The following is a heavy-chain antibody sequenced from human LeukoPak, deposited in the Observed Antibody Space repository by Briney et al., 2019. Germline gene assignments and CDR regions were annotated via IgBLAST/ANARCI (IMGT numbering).Heavy chain of an antibody. CDR3: ARELWAYCGGDCPSPDAFDI. J-gene: IGHJ3*02. V-gene: IGHV3-74*01. CDR1: GFTFSGYW. D-gene: IGHD2-21*01. CDR2: INNDGSNA. Sequence: GGSLRLSCVASGFTFSGYWIHWVRQPPGKGLVWVSHINNDGSNATYADSVKGRFTISRDNAKNSLYLQMNSLRAEDTAVYYCARELWAYCGGDCPSPDAFDIWGQGTMVTVSS.